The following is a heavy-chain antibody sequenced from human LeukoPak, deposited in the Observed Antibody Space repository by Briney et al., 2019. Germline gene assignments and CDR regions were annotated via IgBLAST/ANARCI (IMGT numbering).Heavy chain of an antibody. CDR2: IKQDGSEQ. J-gene: IGHJ6*03. Sequence: GGSLRLYCAASGFTFSSYWMSWVRQAPGKGLEWVANIKQDGSEQYYVDSVKGRFTISRDNAKNSLYLQMNSLRAEDTAVYYCARVPRDFWSGYSSFYYYYYYMDVWGKGTTVTVSS. CDR3: ARVPRDFWSGYSSFYYYYYYMDV. D-gene: IGHD3-3*01. CDR1: GFTFSSYW. V-gene: IGHV3-7*01.